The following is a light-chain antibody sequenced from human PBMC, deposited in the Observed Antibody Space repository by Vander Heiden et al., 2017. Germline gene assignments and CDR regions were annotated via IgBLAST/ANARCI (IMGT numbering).Light chain of an antibody. J-gene: IGLJ2*01. CDR1: SSDVGGYDF. CDR3: CSYAGSYTVV. CDR2: DVT. V-gene: IGLV2-11*01. Sequence: QSALTQPRSVSGSPGQSVTISCTGTSSDVGGYDFVSWYRQHPGTAPKLMIYDVTKRPSGVPDRFSGSKSGNTASLTISGLQAEDEADYYCCSYAGSYTVVFGGGTKLTVL.